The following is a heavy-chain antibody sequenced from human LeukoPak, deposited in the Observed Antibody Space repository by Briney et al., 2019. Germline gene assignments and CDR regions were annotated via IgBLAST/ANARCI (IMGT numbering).Heavy chain of an antibody. CDR3: ARDRELLWFGELLSGYYYYGMDV. Sequence: SETLSLTCTVSGDSISSYYWSWIRQPPGKGLEWIGYIYYSGSTNYNPSLESRVTISVDTSKNQFSLKLSSVTAADTAVYYCARDRELLWFGELLSGYYYYGMDVWGQGTTVTVSS. CDR1: GDSISSYY. CDR2: IYYSGST. D-gene: IGHD3-10*01. V-gene: IGHV4-59*01. J-gene: IGHJ6*02.